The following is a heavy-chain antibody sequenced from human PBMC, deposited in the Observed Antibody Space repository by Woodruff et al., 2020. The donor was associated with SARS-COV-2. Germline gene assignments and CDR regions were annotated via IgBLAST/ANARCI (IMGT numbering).Heavy chain of an antibody. J-gene: IGHJ5*02. CDR3: ATAPVVVAASWFDP. Sequence: KFQGRVTMTEDTSTDTAYMELSSLRSEDTAVYYCATAPVVVAASWFDPWGQGTLVTVSS. V-gene: IGHV1-24*01. D-gene: IGHD2-15*01.